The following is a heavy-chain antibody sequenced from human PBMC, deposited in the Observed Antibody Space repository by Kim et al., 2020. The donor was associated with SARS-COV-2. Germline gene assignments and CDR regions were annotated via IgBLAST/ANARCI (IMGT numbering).Heavy chain of an antibody. V-gene: IGHV3-30*18. CDR2: ISYDGSNK. D-gene: IGHD3-16*02. CDR1: GFTFSSYG. CDR3: AKTVRADYVWGSYRLYYYYGMDV. Sequence: GGSLRLSCAASGFTFSSYGMHWVRQAPGKGLEWVAGISYDGSNKYYADSVKGRFTISRDNSKNTLYLQMNSLSAEDTAVYYCAKTVRADYVWGSYRLYYYYGMDVWGQGTTVTVSS. J-gene: IGHJ6*02.